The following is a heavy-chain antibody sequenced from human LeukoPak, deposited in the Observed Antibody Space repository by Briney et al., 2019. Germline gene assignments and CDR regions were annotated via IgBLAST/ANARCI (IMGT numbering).Heavy chain of an antibody. D-gene: IGHD3-3*01. V-gene: IGHV3-48*03. CDR2: ISGGGDSI. CDR1: GFTFRSYE. Sequence: PGGSLRLSCSASGFTFRSYEMNWVRQAPGQGLEWISYISGGGDSIYYADSVKGRFTISRDNAKNTLYLQMNSLRAEDTAVYYCARAPLTIFGVVYPYYFDYWGQGTLVTVSS. J-gene: IGHJ4*02. CDR3: ARAPLTIFGVVYPYYFDY.